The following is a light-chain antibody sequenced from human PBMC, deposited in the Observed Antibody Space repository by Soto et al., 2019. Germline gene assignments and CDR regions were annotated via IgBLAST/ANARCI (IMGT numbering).Light chain of an antibody. CDR1: QGVGRTY. CDR2: GAS. V-gene: IGKV3-20*01. Sequence: EIVLTQSPGTLSLSPGERATLSCKASQGVGRTYLAWYQQKPGQAPRPLIYGASSRATGIPDRFSGSGSGADFTLTISRLEPEDCAVYYCQQYGSSPLTFGHGTTVEIK. J-gene: IGKJ1*01. CDR3: QQYGSSPLT.